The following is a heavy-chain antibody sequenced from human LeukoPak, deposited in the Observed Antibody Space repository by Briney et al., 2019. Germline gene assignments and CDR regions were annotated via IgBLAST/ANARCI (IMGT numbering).Heavy chain of an antibody. CDR1: GFIFSSYA. Sequence: GGSLRLSCTASGFIFSSYAMTWVRQAPGKGQEWVSGIDSSGGVTYYAESVRGRFTISRDNSKNTLYLQMNDLRAEDTAVYYCAKASWAGVTTTYFAYWAQGILVTVSS. V-gene: IGHV3-23*05. J-gene: IGHJ4*02. D-gene: IGHD1-26*01. CDR3: AKASWAGVTTTYFAY. CDR2: IDSSGGVT.